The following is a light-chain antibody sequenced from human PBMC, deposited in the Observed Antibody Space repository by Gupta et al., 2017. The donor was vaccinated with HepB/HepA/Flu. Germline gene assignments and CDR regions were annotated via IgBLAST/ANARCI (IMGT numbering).Light chain of an antibody. J-gene: IGLJ3*02. CDR1: SSDIGSHNL. CDR2: EVT. CDR3: SSYASSSTWV. Sequence: QSALAQTASVSGSPGQSITISCTGTSSDIGSHNLVSWYPHHPGKAPKLLIYEVTKRPAGVASRFAASKAGTTASPTISGLEEEDAAYYYSSSYASSSTWVFGGGTKLTVL. V-gene: IGLV2-23*02.